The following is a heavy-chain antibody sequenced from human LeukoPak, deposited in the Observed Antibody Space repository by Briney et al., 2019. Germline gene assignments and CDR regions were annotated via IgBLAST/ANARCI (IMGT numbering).Heavy chain of an antibody. CDR2: IYYSGST. V-gene: IGHV4-59*04. CDR1: GGSISSYY. D-gene: IGHD4-17*01. Sequence: SETLSLTCTVSGGSISSYYWSWIRQPPGKGLEWIGYIYYSGSTYYNPSLKSRVTISVDTSKNQFSLKLSSVTAADTAVYYCAKTGDYRFDPWGQGTLVTVSS. J-gene: IGHJ5*02. CDR3: AKTGDYRFDP.